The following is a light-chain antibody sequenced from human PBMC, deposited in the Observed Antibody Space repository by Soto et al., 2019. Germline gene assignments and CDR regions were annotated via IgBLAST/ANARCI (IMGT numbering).Light chain of an antibody. J-gene: IGKJ5*01. V-gene: IGKV3-11*01. Sequence: EIVMTQSPATLSVSPGERATLSCRAIQTISSYLLWYQQKPGQAPRLLIYDASNRATGIPARFSGSGSETDFTLTISSLEPEDFAVYYCQQRSNWPPSITFGQGTRLEIK. CDR1: QTISSY. CDR2: DAS. CDR3: QQRSNWPPSIT.